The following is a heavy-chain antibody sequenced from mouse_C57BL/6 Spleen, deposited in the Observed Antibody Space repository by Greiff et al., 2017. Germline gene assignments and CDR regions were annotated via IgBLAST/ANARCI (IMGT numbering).Heavy chain of an antibody. D-gene: IGHD1-1*01. V-gene: IGHV5-6*01. CDR3: ARQDYYDSSYEYFDY. CDR2: ISSGGSYT. CDR1: GFTFSSYG. Sequence: EVKVVESGGDLVKPGGSLKLSCAASGFTFSSYGMSWVRQTPDKRLEWVATISSGGSYTYYPDSVKGRFTISRDNAKNTLYLQMSSLTSEDTAMYYCARQDYYDSSYEYFDYWGQGTTLTVSS. J-gene: IGHJ2*01.